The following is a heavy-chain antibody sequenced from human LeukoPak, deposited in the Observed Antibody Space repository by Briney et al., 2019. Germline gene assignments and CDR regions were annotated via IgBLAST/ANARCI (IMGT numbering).Heavy chain of an antibody. Sequence: GGSLSLSCAASGFTFSSYAMGWVRQAPGKGLEWVSAISDSGRSTYYADSVKGRFTISRDISKSTLYLQMNSLRAEDTALYYCAKGQKWELPLDFWGQGTLVTVS. CDR1: GFTFSSYA. V-gene: IGHV3-23*01. D-gene: IGHD1-26*01. CDR2: ISDSGRST. CDR3: AKGQKWELPLDF. J-gene: IGHJ4*02.